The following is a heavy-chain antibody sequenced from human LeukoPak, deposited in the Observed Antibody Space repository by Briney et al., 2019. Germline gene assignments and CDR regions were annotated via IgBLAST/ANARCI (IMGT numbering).Heavy chain of an antibody. J-gene: IGHJ3*02. CDR3: ARVFYTTVTIPFDAFDI. CDR2: ISAYSGNT. V-gene: IGHV1-18*01. Sequence: ASVKVSCKASGYTFTSYGISWVRQAPGQGLEWMGWISAYSGNTNYAQKLQGRVTMTTDTSTSTAYMELRSLRSDDTAVYYCARVFYTTVTIPFDAFDIWGQGTMVTVSS. D-gene: IGHD4-17*01. CDR1: GYTFTSYG.